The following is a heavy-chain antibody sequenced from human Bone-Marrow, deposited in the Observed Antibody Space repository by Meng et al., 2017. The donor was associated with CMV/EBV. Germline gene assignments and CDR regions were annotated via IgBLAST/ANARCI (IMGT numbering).Heavy chain of an antibody. CDR1: GFTFDDYG. Sequence: GESLKISCAASGFTFDDYGMSWVRQAPGKGLEWVSAISGSGGSTYYADSVKGRFTISRDNSKNTLYLQMNSLRAEDTAVYYCAKDLGSTVVAARGLFDIWGQGTMVTVSS. CDR2: ISGSGGST. V-gene: IGHV3-23*01. D-gene: IGHD4-23*01. J-gene: IGHJ3*02. CDR3: AKDLGSTVVAARGLFDI.